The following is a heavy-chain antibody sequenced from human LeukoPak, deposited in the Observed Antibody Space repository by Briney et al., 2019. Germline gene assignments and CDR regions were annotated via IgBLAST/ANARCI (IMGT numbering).Heavy chain of an antibody. CDR2: INHSGST. J-gene: IGHJ3*02. Sequence: TSETLSLTCAVYGGSFSGYYWSWIRQPPGKGLEWIGEINHSGSTNYNPSLKSRVTISVDTSKNQFSLKLSSVTAADTAVYYCARWGQVDAFDIWGQGTMVTVSS. D-gene: IGHD3-16*01. V-gene: IGHV4-34*01. CDR3: ARWGQVDAFDI. CDR1: GGSFSGYY.